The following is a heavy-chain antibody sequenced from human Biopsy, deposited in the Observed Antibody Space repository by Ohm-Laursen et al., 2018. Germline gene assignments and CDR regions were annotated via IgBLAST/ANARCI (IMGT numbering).Heavy chain of an antibody. J-gene: IGHJ5*02. CDR3: ARGDYFDSNGYFWFDP. V-gene: IGHV4-31*01. CDR1: GGSISSGGSY. D-gene: IGHD3-22*01. CDR2: IFNSANT. Sequence: SQTLPLTCTVSGGSISSGGSYWGWIRQRPGKGLEWIGYIFNSANTYYNPSLKNLITISGDTSKNQFSLKLNSVTAADTAVYYCARGDYFDSNGYFWFDPWGQGTLVTVSS.